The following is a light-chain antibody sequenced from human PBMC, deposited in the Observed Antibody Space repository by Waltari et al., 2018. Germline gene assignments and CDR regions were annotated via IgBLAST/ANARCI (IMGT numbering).Light chain of an antibody. CDR3: QHYVRLPAT. CDR2: GAS. Sequence: EIVLTQSPGTLSLYPGERATLSCRASQSVGRTLAWYQQKPGQAPRLLMYGASSRATGTPDRFSGSGSGTDFSLTISRLEPEDFAVYYCQHYVRLPATFGQGTKVEIK. V-gene: IGKV3-20*01. J-gene: IGKJ1*01. CDR1: QSVGRT.